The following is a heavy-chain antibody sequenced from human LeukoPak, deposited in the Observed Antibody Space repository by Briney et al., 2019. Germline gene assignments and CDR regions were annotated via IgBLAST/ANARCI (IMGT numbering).Heavy chain of an antibody. V-gene: IGHV5-51*01. Sequence: GESLKISCKGSGYSFTSYWIGWVRQMPGKGLEWMGIIYPGDSDTRYSPSFRGQVTISADKSISTAYLQWSSLKASDTAMYYCARHEGDSSGYSSYYYYYGMDVWGQGTTVTVSS. CDR1: GYSFTSYW. CDR2: IYPGDSDT. CDR3: ARHEGDSSGYSSYYYYYGMDV. J-gene: IGHJ6*02. D-gene: IGHD3-22*01.